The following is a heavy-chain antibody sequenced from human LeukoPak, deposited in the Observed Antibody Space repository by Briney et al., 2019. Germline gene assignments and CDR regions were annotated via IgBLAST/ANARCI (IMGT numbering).Heavy chain of an antibody. D-gene: IGHD1-1*01. Sequence: GGSLRLSCAASGFTFSSYDMHWVRQATGKGLEWVSAIGTAGDTYYPGSVKGRFTISRENAKNSLYLQMNSLRAGDTAVYYCARAGSRYNWNDEGYAFDIWGQGTMVTVSS. CDR1: GFTFSSYD. V-gene: IGHV3-13*01. J-gene: IGHJ3*02. CDR3: ARAGSRYNWNDEGYAFDI. CDR2: IGTAGDT.